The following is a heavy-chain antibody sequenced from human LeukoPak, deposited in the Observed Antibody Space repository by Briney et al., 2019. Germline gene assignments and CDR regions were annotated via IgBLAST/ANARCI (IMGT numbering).Heavy chain of an antibody. V-gene: IGHV4-59*01. CDR1: GGSISSYY. J-gene: IGHJ6*02. CDR2: IYYSGST. Sequence: SETLSLTCTVSGGSISSYYWSWIRQPPGKGLEWIGYIYYSGSTNYNPSLKSRVTISVDTSKNQFSLKLSSVTAADTAVYYCARDQKGSSWYGGYYYYYGMDVWGQGTTVTVSS. D-gene: IGHD6-13*01. CDR3: ARDQKGSSWYGGYYYYYGMDV.